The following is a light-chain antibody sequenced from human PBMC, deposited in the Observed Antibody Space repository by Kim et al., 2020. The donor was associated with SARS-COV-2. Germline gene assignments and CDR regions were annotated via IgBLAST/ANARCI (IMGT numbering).Light chain of an antibody. CDR3: QQYGTSRRT. CDR2: GAS. V-gene: IGKV3-20*01. J-gene: IGKJ1*01. Sequence: EIVLTQSPGTLSLSPGERATLSCRASQSITISSLAWYQQRPGQAPRLLIYGASGRATGISDRFSGSGSGTDFTLTISGLEPEDFAVYFCQQYGTSRRTFGQGTKVDSK. CDR1: QSITISS.